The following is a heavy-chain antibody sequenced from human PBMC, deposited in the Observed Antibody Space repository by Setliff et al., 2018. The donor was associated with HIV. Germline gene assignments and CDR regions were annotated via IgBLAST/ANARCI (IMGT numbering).Heavy chain of an antibody. CDR3: ARGRLSHVGSGPYFDH. CDR2: INQSGST. J-gene: IGHJ4*02. V-gene: IGHV4-34*01. CDR1: GGSFGGYY. Sequence: KPSETLSLTCAVYGGSFGGYYWNWIRQSPGKGLEWIGEINQSGSTNYNPSLKSRVTFSVDTSKNQFSLKLTSVTAADTAVFYCARGRLSHVGSGPYFDHWGQGTVVTVSS. D-gene: IGHD3-10*01.